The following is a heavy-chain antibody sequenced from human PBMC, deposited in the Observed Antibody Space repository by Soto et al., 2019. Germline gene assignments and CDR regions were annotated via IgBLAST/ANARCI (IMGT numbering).Heavy chain of an antibody. V-gene: IGHV4-61*05. D-gene: IGHD3-22*01. J-gene: IGHJ5*02. CDR2: IYYTGST. CDR1: GGSISSSSYY. Sequence: SETLSLTCTVSGGSISSSSYYWGWFRQPPGKGLEWIGYIYYTGSTTYNPSLKSRLSISLETSKKKFSLRLTSVTAADTAVYYCTGAYYDINGYILDPWGQGTSVTVSS. CDR3: TGAYYDINGYILDP.